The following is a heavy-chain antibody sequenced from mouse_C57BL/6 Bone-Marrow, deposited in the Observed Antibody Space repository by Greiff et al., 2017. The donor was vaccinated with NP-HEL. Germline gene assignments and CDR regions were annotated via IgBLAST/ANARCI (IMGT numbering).Heavy chain of an antibody. CDR2: INPNNGGT. D-gene: IGHD1-1*01. V-gene: IGHV1-18*01. CDR3: ARCEVVAHYYAMDY. J-gene: IGHJ4*01. CDR1: GYTFTDYN. Sequence: EVQLQQSGPELVKPGASVKIPCKASGYTFTDYNMDWVKQSHGKSLEWIGDINPNNGGTIYNQKFKGKATLTVDKSSSTAYMELRSLTSEDTAVYYGARCEVVAHYYAMDYWGQGTSVTVSS.